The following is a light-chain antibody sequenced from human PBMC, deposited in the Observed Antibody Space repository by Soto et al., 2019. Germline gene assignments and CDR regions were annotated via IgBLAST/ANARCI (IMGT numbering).Light chain of an antibody. V-gene: IGKV3-11*01. Sequence: EIVLTQSPATLSLSPGERATLSCRASQSVRSYLAWYRQKPGQAPRLLIYDASNRATGIPARFSGSGSGTDFTLTISSLEPEDFAVYYCQQRSNWPITFGQGTRLEIK. CDR1: QSVRSY. J-gene: IGKJ5*01. CDR3: QQRSNWPIT. CDR2: DAS.